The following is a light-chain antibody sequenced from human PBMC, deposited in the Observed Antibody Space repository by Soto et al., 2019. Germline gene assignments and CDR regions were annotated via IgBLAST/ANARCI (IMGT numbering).Light chain of an antibody. CDR3: QQYLGSSLT. CDR2: ATS. CDR1: QSIDSRY. J-gene: IGKJ1*01. Sequence: EIVLTQSPGTLSSSPGERATLSCRASQSIDSRYLAWYQHKPGQAPRLLIYATSSRATGIPDRFGGSGSGTDFTLTINRLEPEDFAVYYCQQYLGSSLTFGPGTKVDIK. V-gene: IGKV3-20*01.